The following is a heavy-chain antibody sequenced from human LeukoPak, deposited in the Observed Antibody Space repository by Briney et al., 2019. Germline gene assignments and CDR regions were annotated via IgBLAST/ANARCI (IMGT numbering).Heavy chain of an antibody. J-gene: IGHJ6*03. CDR1: GGFISNYY. D-gene: IGHD3-16*01. CDR2: IYTSGST. CDR3: ARRSREYELWSYYYYYYMDV. V-gene: IGHV4-4*07. Sequence: SETLSLTCTVSGGFISNYYWSWIRQPAGKGLEWIGRIYTSGSTNYNSSLKSRVTMSVDTSKNQFSLKLSSVTAADTAVYYCARRSREYELWSYYYYYYMDVWGKGTTVTISS.